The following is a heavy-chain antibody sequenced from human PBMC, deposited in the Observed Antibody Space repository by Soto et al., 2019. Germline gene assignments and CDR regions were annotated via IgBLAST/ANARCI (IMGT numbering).Heavy chain of an antibody. CDR3: ARDRVYAKYHWFDP. J-gene: IGHJ5*02. Sequence: SETLSLTCAVYGGSFSGYYWSWIRQPPGKGLEWIGEVNHSGSTNYNPSLKSRVTISVDTSKNQFSLKLSSVTAADTAVYYCARDRVYAKYHWFDPWGQGTLVTVSS. CDR2: VNHSGST. D-gene: IGHD2-8*01. CDR1: GGSFSGYY. V-gene: IGHV4-34*01.